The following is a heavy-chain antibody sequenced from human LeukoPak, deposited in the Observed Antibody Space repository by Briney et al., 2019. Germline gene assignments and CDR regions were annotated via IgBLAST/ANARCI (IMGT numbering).Heavy chain of an antibody. CDR2: IKSKTDGGTT. CDR1: GFTFSNAW. Sequence: GGSLRLSCAASGFTFSNAWMSWVRQAPGKGLEWVGRIKSKTDGGTTDYAAPVKGRFTISRDDSKNTLYLQMNSLKTEDTAVYYCTRPGYSGSLADYWGQGTLVTVSS. D-gene: IGHD1-26*01. CDR3: TRPGYSGSLADY. J-gene: IGHJ4*02. V-gene: IGHV3-15*01.